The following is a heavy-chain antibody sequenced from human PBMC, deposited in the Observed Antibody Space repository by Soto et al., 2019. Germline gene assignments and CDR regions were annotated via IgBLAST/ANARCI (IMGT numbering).Heavy chain of an antibody. J-gene: IGHJ4*02. Sequence: QAHLVESGGGVVQPGRSLRLSCTASGYTFSDYGMHWFRQAPGKGLEWVAVIWFDGSNKYHADSVKGRFTLSRDYSRQTLFVQMNSRRAKDTAVYFCVRAREPWRWVVVPPSARWGQGTVVTVSS. CDR1: GYTFSDYG. V-gene: IGHV3-33*01. CDR2: IWFDGSNK. CDR3: VRAREPWRWVVVPPSAR. D-gene: IGHD2-8*01.